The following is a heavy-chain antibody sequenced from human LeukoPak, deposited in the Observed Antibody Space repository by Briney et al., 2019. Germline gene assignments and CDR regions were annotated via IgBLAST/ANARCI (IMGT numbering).Heavy chain of an antibody. J-gene: IGHJ4*02. CDR3: ARESPTPYYDSSGYPDY. CDR1: GFTVSSNY. CDR2: IWYDGSNK. D-gene: IGHD3-22*01. Sequence: PGGSLRLSCAAPGFTVSSNYMSWVRQAPGKGLEWVAVIWYDGSNKYYADSVKGRFTISRDNSKNTLYLQMNSLRAEDTAVYYCARESPTPYYDSSGYPDYWGQGTLVTVSS. V-gene: IGHV3-33*08.